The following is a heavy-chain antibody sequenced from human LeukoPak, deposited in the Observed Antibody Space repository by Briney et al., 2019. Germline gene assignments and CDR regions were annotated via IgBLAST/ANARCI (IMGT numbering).Heavy chain of an antibody. CDR1: GYTFTVYY. D-gene: IGHD3-10*01. J-gene: IGHJ5*02. CDR3: GREGRVVRGVAHWFDP. V-gene: IGHV1-2*02. Sequence: EASVKVSCKASGYTFTVYYMHWVPHAPGQGLECMLWINPNSGGTNYAQKFQGRVTMTRDTSISTAYMELSRLRSDDTAVYYCGREGRVVRGVAHWFDPWGQGTLVTVSS. CDR2: INPNSGGT.